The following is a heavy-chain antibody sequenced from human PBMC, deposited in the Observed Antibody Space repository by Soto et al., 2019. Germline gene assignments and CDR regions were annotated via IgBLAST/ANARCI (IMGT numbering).Heavy chain of an antibody. Sequence: SLTCTXSGGSISSSGYYWGWIRQPPGKGQEWIGSINYGGSPYYNPSLKSRVTISVDTSKNQFSLKLSSVTTADTAVYYCARLPHYGDPKAGIWGRGTLVTVSS. CDR3: ARLPHYGDPKAGI. CDR2: INYGGSP. V-gene: IGHV4-39*01. CDR1: GGSISSSGYY. D-gene: IGHD4-17*01. J-gene: IGHJ4*02.